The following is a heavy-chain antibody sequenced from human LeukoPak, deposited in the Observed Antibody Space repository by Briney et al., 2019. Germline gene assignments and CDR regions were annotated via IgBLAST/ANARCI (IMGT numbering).Heavy chain of an antibody. D-gene: IGHD1-14*01. Sequence: ASETLSLTCTVSGGSISSGSYYWSWIRQPAGKGLEWIGRIYTSGSTNYNPSLKSRVTISVDTSKNQFSLKLSSVTAADTAVYYCARDPDGWFDPWGQGTLVTVSS. CDR3: ARDPDGWFDP. V-gene: IGHV4-61*02. CDR2: IYTSGST. CDR1: GGSISSGSYY. J-gene: IGHJ5*02.